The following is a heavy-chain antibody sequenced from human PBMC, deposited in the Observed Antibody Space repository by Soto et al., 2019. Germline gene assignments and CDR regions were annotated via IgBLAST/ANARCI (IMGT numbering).Heavy chain of an antibody. CDR2: IIDDGSTT. CDR3: TRGPRVSSTGTGAH. D-gene: IGHD1-1*01. Sequence: SLRLSCEIAGFTFSAYWIHWFRQVPGKGLIWVSRIIDDGSTTTYADSVKGRFTISRDNAKNTLYLQMNSLRADDTGLYYCTRGPRVSSTGTGAHWGQGTLVTVSS. CDR1: GFTFSAYW. V-gene: IGHV3-74*01. J-gene: IGHJ4*02.